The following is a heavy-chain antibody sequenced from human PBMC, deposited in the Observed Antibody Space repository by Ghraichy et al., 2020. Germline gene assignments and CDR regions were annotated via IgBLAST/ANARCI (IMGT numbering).Heavy chain of an antibody. J-gene: IGHJ4*02. CDR2: IYYSGST. CDR1: GGSISSYY. V-gene: IGHV4-59*01. CDR3: ARGRTSTDFWSGYYIDY. D-gene: IGHD3-3*01. Sequence: SETLSLTCTVSGGSISSYYWSWIRQPPGKGLEWIGYIYYSGSTNYNPSLKSRVTISVDTSKNQFSLKLSSVTAADTAVYYCARGRTSTDFWSGYYIDYWGQGTLVTVSS.